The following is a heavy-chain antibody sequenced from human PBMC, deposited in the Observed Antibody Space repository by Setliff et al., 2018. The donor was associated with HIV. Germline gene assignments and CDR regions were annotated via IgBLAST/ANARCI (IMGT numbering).Heavy chain of an antibody. V-gene: IGHV4-59*01. Sequence: PSETLSLTCTVSGGSMSSYYWSWIRQPPGKGLEWIGSIYYTGSTDYNPSLMSRVTISLDTPKNQFSLKLNSVIAADTAVYYCAREGNYLAGYYSYYFDYWGQGTLVTVSS. J-gene: IGHJ4*02. CDR2: IYYTGST. CDR3: AREGNYLAGYYSYYFDY. D-gene: IGHD3-9*01. CDR1: GGSMSSYY.